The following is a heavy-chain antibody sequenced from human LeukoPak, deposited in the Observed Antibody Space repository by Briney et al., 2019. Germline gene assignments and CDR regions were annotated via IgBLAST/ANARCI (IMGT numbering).Heavy chain of an antibody. D-gene: IGHD3-10*01. CDR3: HYGSGSYYLLSITDY. J-gene: IGHJ4*02. Sequence: GGSLRLSCAASGFTFSDYYMSWIRQAPGKGLEWVSYISSSGSTIYYADSVKGRFTISRDNAKNSLYLQMNSLRAEDTAVYYCHYGSGSYYLLSITDYWGQGTLVTVSS. V-gene: IGHV3-11*01. CDR2: ISSSGSTI. CDR1: GFTFSDYY.